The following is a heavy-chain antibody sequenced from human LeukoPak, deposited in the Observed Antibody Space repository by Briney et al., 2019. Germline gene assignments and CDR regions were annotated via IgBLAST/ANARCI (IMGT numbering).Heavy chain of an antibody. Sequence: RASVKVSCKASGYTFTGYYMHWVRQAPGQGPEWMGWINPHSGGTNFAQKFQGRVTMARDTSISTAYMELSRLTSDDTAVYYCATHSIAAVGFDYWGQGTLVTVSS. D-gene: IGHD6-13*01. CDR3: ATHSIAAVGFDY. V-gene: IGHV1-2*02. CDR1: GYTFTGYY. J-gene: IGHJ4*02. CDR2: INPHSGGT.